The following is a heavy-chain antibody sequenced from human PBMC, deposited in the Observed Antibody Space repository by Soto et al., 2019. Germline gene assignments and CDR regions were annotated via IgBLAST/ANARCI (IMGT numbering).Heavy chain of an antibody. CDR3: ARPLGAAGTQRDAFDI. CDR1: GDPVSSSSYY. CDR2: IYYSGST. D-gene: IGHD6-13*01. Sequence: PSETLSLTCTVSGDPVSSSSYYWGWIRQPPGKGLEWIGSIYYSGSTYYSPSLETRVIISVDTSKNQFSLKLSSVTAADTAVYYCARPLGAAGTQRDAFDIWGQGTMVTVSS. V-gene: IGHV4-39*01. J-gene: IGHJ3*02.